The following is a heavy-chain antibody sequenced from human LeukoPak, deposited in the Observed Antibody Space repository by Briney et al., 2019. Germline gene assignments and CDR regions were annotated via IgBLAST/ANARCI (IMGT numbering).Heavy chain of an antibody. CDR1: GGSISNSNW. D-gene: IGHD3-10*01. V-gene: IGHV4-4*02. J-gene: IGHJ5*02. CDR2: IYHSGRD. CDR3: ARHGSGTYFVS. Sequence: SDTLSLTCAVSGGSISNSNWWSWVRQPPGKGLEWIGEIYHSGRDNYNPSLKSRVTISIDKSNNQFSLKLYSVTAADTAVYYCARHGSGTYFVSWGQGTLVTVSS.